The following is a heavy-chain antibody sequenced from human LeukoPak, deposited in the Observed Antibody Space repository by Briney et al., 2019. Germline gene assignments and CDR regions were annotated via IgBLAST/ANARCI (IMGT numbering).Heavy chain of an antibody. Sequence: SVKVSCKXSGGTFSSYAISWVRQAPGQGLEWMGGIIPIFGTANYAQKFQGRVTITADESTSTAYMELSSLRSEDTAVYYCARAVVVFLGWYYFDYWGQGTLVTVSS. CDR2: IIPIFGTA. CDR3: ARAVVVFLGWYYFDY. CDR1: GGTFSSYA. J-gene: IGHJ4*02. D-gene: IGHD2-21*01. V-gene: IGHV1-69*13.